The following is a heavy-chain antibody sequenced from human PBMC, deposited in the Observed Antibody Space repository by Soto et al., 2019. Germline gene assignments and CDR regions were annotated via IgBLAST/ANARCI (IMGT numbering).Heavy chain of an antibody. J-gene: IGHJ5*02. CDR1: GYSFTEYP. V-gene: IGHV1-3*01. Sequence: QVQLVQSGAEVKRTGTSVKVSCRASGYSFTEYPIYWVRQAPGHRLEWMGWINPANGNTRYSKNFQGRVTSARDTSANTVYMELSSLRSEDTAVYYCARDFFKLSLTAAENWFAPWGQGTLVTVSS. D-gene: IGHD2-21*02. CDR2: INPANGNT. CDR3: ARDFFKLSLTAAENWFAP.